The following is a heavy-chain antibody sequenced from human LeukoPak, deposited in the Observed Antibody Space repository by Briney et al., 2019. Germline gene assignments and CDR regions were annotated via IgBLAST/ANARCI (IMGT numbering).Heavy chain of an antibody. J-gene: IGHJ4*02. V-gene: IGHV3-7*01. CDR2: IRQDGGKK. Sequence: GGSLTLSCTASGFTFSSYWMTWVRQTPEKGLEWVANIRQDGGKKDYVASVKGRFTISRDNAKNSLYLHMNSLRAEDTAVYYCARYYYASAFDYWGQGTLVTVSS. CDR3: ARYYYASAFDY. CDR1: GFTFSSYW. D-gene: IGHD3-10*01.